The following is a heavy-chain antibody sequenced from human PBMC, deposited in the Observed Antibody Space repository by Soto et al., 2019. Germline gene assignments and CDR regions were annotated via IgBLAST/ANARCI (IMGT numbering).Heavy chain of an antibody. CDR1: GFSLSTSGVG. Sequence: ESGPTLVNPTQTLTLTCTFSGFSLSTSGVGVGWIRQPPGKALEWLALIYWDDDKRYSTSLKTRLTISKDTSKNQVVLTMTNMDPVDTATYYCAREKTTVTTSFLSYGMDVWGQGTTVTVSS. D-gene: IGHD4-17*01. V-gene: IGHV2-5*02. CDR3: AREKTTVTTSFLSYGMDV. CDR2: IYWDDDK. J-gene: IGHJ6*02.